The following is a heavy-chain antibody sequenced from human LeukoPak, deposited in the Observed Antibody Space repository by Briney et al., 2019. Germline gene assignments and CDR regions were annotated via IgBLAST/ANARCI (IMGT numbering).Heavy chain of an antibody. Sequence: PGGSLRLPCAASGFTFSSYDMHWVRQAPGKGLEWVAFIRSDGSNKYYVDSVKGRFTISRDNSKNTLYLQMNSLRVEDTAVYYCAKDLVYCSSTSCYDDWYFDLWGRGTLVTVSS. J-gene: IGHJ2*01. CDR2: IRSDGSNK. CDR3: AKDLVYCSSTSCYDDWYFDL. V-gene: IGHV3-30*02. CDR1: GFTFSSYD. D-gene: IGHD2-2*01.